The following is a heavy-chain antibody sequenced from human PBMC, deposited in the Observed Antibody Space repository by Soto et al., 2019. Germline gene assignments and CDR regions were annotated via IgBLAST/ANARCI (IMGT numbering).Heavy chain of an antibody. CDR2: IHHTGSS. Sequence: QVQLQESGPGLVKPSETLSLTCTVSAGSITNYYWNWIRQPPEKGLEWIGFIHHTGSSRSNPSLRSRLTMSVDTTEGQISLNLRAVTAADTAVYYCAKWNEMKRSFDDWGQGILVTVSS. D-gene: IGHD1-1*01. V-gene: IGHV4-59*01. CDR1: AGSITNYY. J-gene: IGHJ4*02. CDR3: AKWNEMKRSFDD.